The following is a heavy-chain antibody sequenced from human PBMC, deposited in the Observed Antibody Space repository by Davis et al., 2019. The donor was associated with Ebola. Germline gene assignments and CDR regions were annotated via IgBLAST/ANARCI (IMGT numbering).Heavy chain of an antibody. CDR2: MNPNSGNT. D-gene: IGHD6-13*01. CDR3: ARANWATVGTRWFDP. CDR1: GYTFTSYD. Sequence: AASVKVSCKASGYTFTSYDINWVRQATGQGFEWMGWMNPNSGNTGYAQKFQGRVTMTRDTSTSTAYMELSGLRSEDTAVYYCARANWATVGTRWFDPWGQGTPVTVSS. J-gene: IGHJ5*02. V-gene: IGHV1-8*01.